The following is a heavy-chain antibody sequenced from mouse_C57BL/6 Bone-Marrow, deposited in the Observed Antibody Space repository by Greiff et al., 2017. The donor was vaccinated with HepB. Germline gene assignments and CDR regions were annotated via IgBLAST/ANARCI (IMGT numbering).Heavy chain of an antibody. CDR3: ARAGPYDFDY. CDR1: GYTFTSYW. D-gene: IGHD2-14*01. V-gene: IGHV1-69*01. CDR2: IDPSDSYT. J-gene: IGHJ2*01. Sequence: QVQLQQPGAELVMPGASVKLSCKASGYTFTSYWMHWVKQRPGQGLEWIGEIDPSDSYTNYNQKFKGKSTLTVDKSSSTAYMQLSSLTSEDSAVYYCARAGPYDFDYWGKGTTLTVSS.